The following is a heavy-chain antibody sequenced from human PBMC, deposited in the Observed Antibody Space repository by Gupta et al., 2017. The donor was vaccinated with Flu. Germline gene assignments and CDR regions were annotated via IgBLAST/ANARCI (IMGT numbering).Heavy chain of an antibody. CDR1: GASISDTYYY. J-gene: IGHJ4*02. CDR3: AGHSSFIAPPDY. D-gene: IGHD6-13*01. CDR2: SYYSATT. V-gene: IGHV4-39*01. Sequence: QLQLQESGPRLVKPSETLSLACTVSGASISDTYYYWGWVRQPPGKGLEWIGSSYYSATTYFNPSLRSRVSISVDTSKSQFSLRLSSVTAADTAIYYCAGHSSFIAPPDYWGQGTLVTVSS.